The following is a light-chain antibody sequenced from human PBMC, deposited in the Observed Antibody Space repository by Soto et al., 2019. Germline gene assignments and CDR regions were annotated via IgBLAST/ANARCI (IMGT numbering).Light chain of an antibody. CDR1: SSDVGGYNH. Sequence: ALTQPASVSGSPGQSITISCTGTSSDVGGYNHVSWYQQHPGKAPKLMIYDVSNRPSGVSNRFFGSKSDNTASLTISGLQAEDEADYYCTSYASSSTYVFGTGTKV. CDR3: TSYASSSTYV. J-gene: IGLJ1*01. V-gene: IGLV2-14*03. CDR2: DVS.